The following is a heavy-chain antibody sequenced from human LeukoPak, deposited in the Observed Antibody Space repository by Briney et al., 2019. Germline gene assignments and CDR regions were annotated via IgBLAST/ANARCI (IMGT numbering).Heavy chain of an antibody. J-gene: IGHJ6*03. D-gene: IGHD4-17*01. CDR3: ARSAVTTMFFSYYYYYMDV. CDR2: ISYDGSNK. V-gene: IGHV3-30*03. Sequence: GGSLRLSCAASGFTFSSYGMHWVRQAPGKGLEWVAVISYDGSNKYYADSVKGRFTISRDNSKNTLYLQMNSLRAEDTAVYYCARSAVTTMFFSYYYYYMDVWGKGTTVTVSS. CDR1: GFTFSSYG.